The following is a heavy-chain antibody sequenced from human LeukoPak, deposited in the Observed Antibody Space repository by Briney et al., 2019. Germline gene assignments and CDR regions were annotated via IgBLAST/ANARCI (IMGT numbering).Heavy chain of an antibody. D-gene: IGHD3-16*01. CDR2: LSGSGDRT. CDR3: AKDGGLSFFSYMDV. Sequence: PGGSLRLSCAASGFTFSTYAMTWVRQAPGKGLEWVSALSGSGDRTKYADSVKGRFIISRDNSKNTLYLQLNSPRAEDTALYYCAKDGGLSFFSYMDVWGKGTTVTISS. J-gene: IGHJ6*03. V-gene: IGHV3-23*01. CDR1: GFTFSTYA.